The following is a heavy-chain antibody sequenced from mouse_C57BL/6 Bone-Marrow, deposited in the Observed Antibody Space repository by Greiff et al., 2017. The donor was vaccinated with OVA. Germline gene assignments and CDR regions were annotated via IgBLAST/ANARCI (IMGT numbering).Heavy chain of an antibody. V-gene: IGHV1-18*01. CDR1: GYTFTDYN. D-gene: IGHD3-2*02. J-gene: IGHJ4*01. Sequence: VQLKQSGPELVKPGASVKIPCKASGYTFTDYNMDWVKQSHGKSLEWIGDINPNNGGTIYNQKFKGKATLTVDKSSSTAYMELRSLTSEDTAVYYCARQLRLRGYGVDYWGQGTSVTVSS. CDR2: INPNNGGT. CDR3: ARQLRLRGYGVDY.